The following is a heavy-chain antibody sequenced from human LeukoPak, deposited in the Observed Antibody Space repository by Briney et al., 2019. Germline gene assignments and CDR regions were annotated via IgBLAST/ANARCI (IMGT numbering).Heavy chain of an antibody. CDR1: GGSFSGYY. J-gene: IGHJ4*02. CDR2: INHSGST. D-gene: IGHD4-11*01. V-gene: IGHV4-34*01. CDR3: ARVRYSNYFDY. Sequence: PSENLSLTCAVYGGSFSGYYWSWIRQPPGKGLEWIGEINHSGSTNYNPSLKSRVTISVDTSKNQFSLKLSSVTAADTAVYYCARVRYSNYFDYWRQGTLVTVSS.